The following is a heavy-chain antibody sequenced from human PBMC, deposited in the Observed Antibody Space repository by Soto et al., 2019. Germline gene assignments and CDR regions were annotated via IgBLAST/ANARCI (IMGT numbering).Heavy chain of an antibody. CDR3: ARTSKFDY. V-gene: IGHV4-34*01. J-gene: IGHJ4*02. D-gene: IGHD6-6*01. Sequence: QVLLQQWGAGLLKPSETLSLTCAVYGGSFSDYYWSWIRQPPGKGLEWIGEINHSGSTNYNPSLKSRVTISADTSKNQFSLKLSFVTAADTAVYYCARTSKFDYWGQGTLVTVSS. CDR1: GGSFSDYY. CDR2: INHSGST.